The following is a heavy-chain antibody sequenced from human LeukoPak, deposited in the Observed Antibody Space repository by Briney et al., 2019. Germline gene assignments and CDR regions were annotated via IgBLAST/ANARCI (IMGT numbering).Heavy chain of an antibody. CDR2: IKQDGSEK. CDR3: ARSGLRYFDCPDY. Sequence: PGGSLRLSCAASGFTFSRYWMSWVRQAPGKELEWVATIKQDGSEKYYVDSVKGRFTISRDNAKNSLSLQMNSLRAEDTAMYYCARSGLRYFDCPDYWGQGALVTVSS. J-gene: IGHJ4*02. V-gene: IGHV3-7*05. CDR1: GFTFSRYW. D-gene: IGHD3-9*01.